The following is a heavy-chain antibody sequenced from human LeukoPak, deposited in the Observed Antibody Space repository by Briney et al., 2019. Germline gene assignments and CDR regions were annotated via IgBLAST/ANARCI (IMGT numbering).Heavy chain of an antibody. V-gene: IGHV4-59*08. D-gene: IGHD6-19*01. J-gene: IGHJ4*02. CDR1: GGTISSYY. Sequence: PQTLSLTCTVSGGTISSYYWNWIRQPPRKGLEWVRYIHYSGSTKYNHSLKGRVTISVDTSKNQFSLKLSSVTAADTAVYYCARLYSSGWAFVYWGQGTLVSVSS. CDR3: ARLYSSGWAFVY. CDR2: IHYSGST.